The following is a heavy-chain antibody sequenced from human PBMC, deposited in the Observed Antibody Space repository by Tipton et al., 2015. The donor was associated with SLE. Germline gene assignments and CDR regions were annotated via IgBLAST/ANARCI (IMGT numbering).Heavy chain of an antibody. D-gene: IGHD3-10*01. Sequence: SLRLSCAASGFTFSSYAMSWVRQAPGKGLEWVSAISGSGGSTYYADSVKGRFTISRDNSKNTLYLQMNSLRADDTAVYYCASHTGGAEGWFDPWGQGTMVTVSS. J-gene: IGHJ3*01. CDR2: ISGSGGST. CDR1: GFTFSSYA. CDR3: ASHTGGAEGWFDP. V-gene: IGHV3-23*01.